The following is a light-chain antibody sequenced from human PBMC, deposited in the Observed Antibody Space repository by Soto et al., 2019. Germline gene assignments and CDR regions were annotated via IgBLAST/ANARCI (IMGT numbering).Light chain of an antibody. Sequence: QSALTQPASVSGSPGQSITISCTGNSSDVGGYNYVSWYQQHPGKDPKLMIYDVSNRPSGVSNRFSGSKSGNTASLTISGLQAEDEADYYCSSYTSSSPLFGGGTKLTVL. J-gene: IGLJ2*01. CDR3: SSYTSSSPL. CDR1: SSDVGGYNY. CDR2: DVS. V-gene: IGLV2-14*01.